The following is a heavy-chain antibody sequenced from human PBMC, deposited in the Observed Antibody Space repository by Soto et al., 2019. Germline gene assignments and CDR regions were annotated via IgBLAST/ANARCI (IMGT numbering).Heavy chain of an antibody. CDR3: ARDPLQGGQQLVLRGDFDP. J-gene: IGHJ5*02. D-gene: IGHD6-13*01. CDR1: GGSISSYY. CDR2: IYYSGST. Sequence: SETLSLTCTVSGGSISSYYWSWIRQPPGKGLEWIGYIYYSGSTNYNPSLKSRVTISVDTSKNQFSLKLSSVTAADTAVYYCARDPLQGGQQLVLRGDFDPWGQGTLVTVSS. V-gene: IGHV4-59*01.